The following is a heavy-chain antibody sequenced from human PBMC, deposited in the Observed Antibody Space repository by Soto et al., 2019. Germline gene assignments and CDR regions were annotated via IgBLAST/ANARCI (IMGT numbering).Heavy chain of an antibody. J-gene: IGHJ4*02. Sequence: SETLSLTCTVSGGSVSSGSYYWSWIRQPPGKGLEWIGYIYYSGSTNYNPSLKSRVTISVDTSKNQFSLELSSVTAADTAVYYCARDSKRAAFDYWGQGTLVTVSS. CDR1: GGSVSSGSYY. CDR3: ARDSKRAAFDY. V-gene: IGHV4-61*01. D-gene: IGHD3-3*02. CDR2: IYYSGST.